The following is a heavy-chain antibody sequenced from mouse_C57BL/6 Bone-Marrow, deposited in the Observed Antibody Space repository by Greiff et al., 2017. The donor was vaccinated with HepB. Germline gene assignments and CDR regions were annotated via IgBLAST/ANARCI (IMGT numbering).Heavy chain of an antibody. D-gene: IGHD2-4*01. J-gene: IGHJ2*01. CDR3: ARRKNLYDYDDY. CDR1: GYTFTSYR. V-gene: IGHV1-7*01. Sequence: VQRVESGAELAKPGASVKLSCKASGYTFTSYRMHWVKQRPGQGLEWIGYINPSSGYTKYNQKFKDKATLTADKSSSTAYMQLSSLTYEDSAVYYCARRKNLYDYDDYWGQGTTLTVSS. CDR2: INPSSGYT.